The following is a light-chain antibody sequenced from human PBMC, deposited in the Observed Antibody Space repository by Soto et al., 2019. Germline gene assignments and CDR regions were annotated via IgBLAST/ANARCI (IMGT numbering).Light chain of an antibody. CDR2: KAS. Sequence: DIQMPQSPSTLSASVGDRVTITCRASQSISIWLAWYQQKRGKAPKIXIYKASSLESGVPSRFSGSGAGTECTLTISSLQPDDFETYYCQHYNSYSEAFGQGTKVDIK. V-gene: IGKV1-5*03. J-gene: IGKJ1*01. CDR1: QSISIW. CDR3: QHYNSYSEA.